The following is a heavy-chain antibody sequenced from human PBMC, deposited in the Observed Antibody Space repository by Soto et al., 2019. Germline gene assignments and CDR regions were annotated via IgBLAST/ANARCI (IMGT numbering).Heavy chain of an antibody. CDR2: IYYSGST. Sequence: SETLSLTCTVSGGSISSYYWSWIRQPPGKGLEWIGYIYYSGSTNYNPSLKSRVTISVDTSKNQFSLYLQMNSLRAEDTAVYYCASSYYYDSSGYYSYYFDYWGQGTLVTVSS. CDR3: ASSYYYDSSGYYSYYFDY. D-gene: IGHD3-22*01. V-gene: IGHV4-59*12. J-gene: IGHJ4*02. CDR1: GGSISSYY.